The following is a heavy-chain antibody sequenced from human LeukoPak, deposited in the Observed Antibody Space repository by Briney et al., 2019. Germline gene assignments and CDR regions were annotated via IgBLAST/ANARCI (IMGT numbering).Heavy chain of an antibody. Sequence: SETLSLTCTVSGGSISGYYWSWIRQPAGKGLEWIGRIYSSRYTDYSPSLKSRVTISGDTSKNQLSLELTSVTAADTAVYYCAREIGSGSYSNWFDPWGQGTLVTVSS. V-gene: IGHV4-4*07. CDR2: IYSSRYT. CDR1: GGSISGYY. CDR3: AREIGSGSYSNWFDP. J-gene: IGHJ5*02. D-gene: IGHD1-26*01.